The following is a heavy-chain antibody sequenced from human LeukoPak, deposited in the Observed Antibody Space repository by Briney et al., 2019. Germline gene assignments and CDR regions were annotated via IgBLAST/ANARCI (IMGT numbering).Heavy chain of an antibody. CDR2: IRYDGSNK. J-gene: IGHJ4*02. D-gene: IGHD3-22*01. Sequence: GGSLRLSCAASGFTFSSYGMHWVRQAPGKGLEWVAFIRYDGSNKYYADSVKGRFTISRDNSKNTLYLQMNSLRAEDTALYYCAKRMYCYDSSGYPTLREWGQGTLVTVSS. V-gene: IGHV3-30*02. CDR1: GFTFSSYG. CDR3: AKRMYCYDSSGYPTLRE.